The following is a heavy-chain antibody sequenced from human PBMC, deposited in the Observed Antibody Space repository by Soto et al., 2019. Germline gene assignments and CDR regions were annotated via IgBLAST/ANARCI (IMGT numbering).Heavy chain of an antibody. Sequence: GGSLRLSCAASGFTVSSNYMSWVRQAPGKGLEWVSVIYSGGSTYYADSVKGRFTISRDNSKNALYLQMDSLRAEDTAVYYCARRYCSSNSCYLSENGLDVWGQGTTVTVSS. CDR1: GFTVSSNY. CDR3: ARRYCSSNSCYLSENGLDV. J-gene: IGHJ6*02. D-gene: IGHD2-2*01. CDR2: IYSGGST. V-gene: IGHV3-53*05.